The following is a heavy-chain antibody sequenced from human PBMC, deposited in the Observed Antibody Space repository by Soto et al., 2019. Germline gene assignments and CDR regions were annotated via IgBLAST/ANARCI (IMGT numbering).Heavy chain of an antibody. J-gene: IGHJ4*02. CDR3: AKDGTGYSSGWEMFDY. D-gene: IGHD6-19*01. CDR1: GFTFDDYA. V-gene: IGHV3-9*01. CDR2: ISWNSGSI. Sequence: EVQLVESGGGLVQPGRSLRLSCAASGFTFDDYAMHWVRQAPGKGLEWVSGISWNSGSIGYADSVKGRFTISRDNAKNFLYLQMNSLRAEDTALYYCAKDGTGYSSGWEMFDYWGQGTLVTVSS.